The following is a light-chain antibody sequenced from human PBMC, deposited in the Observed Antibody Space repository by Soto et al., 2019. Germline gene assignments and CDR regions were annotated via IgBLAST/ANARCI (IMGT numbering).Light chain of an antibody. J-gene: IGKJ2*01. CDR1: QSISGE. V-gene: IGKV3-15*01. Sequence: EIVMTQSPATLSVAPVERATLSCRASQSISGELAWYQQRPGQPPRLLIYGVSTRATGVPDRFSGSGSGSEFTLTISGLQSEDFAVYYCQQGHDWPLTFGQGTRLDI. CDR2: GVS. CDR3: QQGHDWPLT.